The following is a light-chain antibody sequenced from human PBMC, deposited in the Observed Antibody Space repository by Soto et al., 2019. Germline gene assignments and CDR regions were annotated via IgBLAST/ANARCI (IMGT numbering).Light chain of an antibody. V-gene: IGKV3-11*01. CDR1: QRIINY. CDR3: QQRSKLIT. CDR2: DAS. J-gene: IGKJ5*01. Sequence: EIVLTQSPATLSLSPGDRATLSCRASQRIINYLAWYQQKPGQAPRLLIYDASNRATGIPARFSGSGSGTDFTLTITSLEPEDFAVYYCQQRSKLITFGQGTRLEIK.